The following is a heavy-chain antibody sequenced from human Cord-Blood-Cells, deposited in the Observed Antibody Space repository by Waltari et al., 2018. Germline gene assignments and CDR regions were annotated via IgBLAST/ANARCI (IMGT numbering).Heavy chain of an antibody. CDR3: ARDIAVAGTGD. V-gene: IGHV4-34*01. D-gene: IGHD6-19*01. CDR2: INHSGST. J-gene: IGHJ4*02. CDR1: GGSLSGYY. Sequence: QVQLQQWGAGLLKPSETLSLTCAVYGGSLSGYYWSWIRQPPGKGLEWIGEINHSGSTNYNPSLKSRVTISVDTSKNQFSLKLSSVTAADTAVYYCARDIAVAGTGDWGQGTLVTVSS.